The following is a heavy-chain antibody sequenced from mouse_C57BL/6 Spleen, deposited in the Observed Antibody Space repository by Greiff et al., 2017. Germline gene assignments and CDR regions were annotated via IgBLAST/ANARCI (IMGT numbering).Heavy chain of an antibody. CDR2: IYPGDGDT. V-gene: IGHV1-80*01. D-gene: IGHD2-4*01. Sequence: LQQSGASVTISCKASGYAFSSYWMNWVKQRPGKGLEWTGQIYPGDGDTNYNGKFKGKATLTADKSSSTAYMQLRSLTSEDSSVSFCSSPRAYDYDEQDYYAMDYFGPGTSFTVSS. CDR3: SSPRAYDYDEQDYYAMDY. CDR1: GYAFSSYW. J-gene: IGHJ4*01.